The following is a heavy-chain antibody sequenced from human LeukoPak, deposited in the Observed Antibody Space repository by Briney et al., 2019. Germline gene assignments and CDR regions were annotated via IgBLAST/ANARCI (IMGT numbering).Heavy chain of an antibody. CDR3: ARDLISYYDGSGYSH. CDR2: ISSSSSYI. D-gene: IGHD3-22*01. J-gene: IGHJ4*02. Sequence: PGGSLRLSCAASGFTFSSYSMNWVRQAPGKGLEWVSSISSSSSYIYYADSVKGRFTISRDNAKNSLYLQMNSLRAEDTAVYYCARDLISYYDGSGYSHWGQGTLVTVFS. V-gene: IGHV3-21*01. CDR1: GFTFSSYS.